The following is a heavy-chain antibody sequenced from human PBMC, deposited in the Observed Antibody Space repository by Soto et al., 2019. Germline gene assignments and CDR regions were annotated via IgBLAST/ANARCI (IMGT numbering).Heavy chain of an antibody. CDR3: ARYRGLPYFDY. CDR1: GGSIRSSSYY. J-gene: IGHJ4*02. D-gene: IGHD5-12*01. Sequence: SQTLSVTSTVSGGSIRSSSYYWGWIGQPPGKGLEWIGSIYYSGSTYYNLSLKSRVTISVDTSKNQFSLKLSSVTAADTAVYYCARYRGLPYFDYWGQGTLVTVSS. V-gene: IGHV4-39*01. CDR2: IYYSGST.